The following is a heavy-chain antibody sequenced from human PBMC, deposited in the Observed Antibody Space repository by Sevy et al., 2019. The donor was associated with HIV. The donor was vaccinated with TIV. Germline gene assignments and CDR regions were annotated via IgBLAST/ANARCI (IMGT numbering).Heavy chain of an antibody. Sequence: GGSLRLSCTASGFTFSSYEMNWVRQAPGKGLECVGRIKSKSDGGTVEHAAPMKGRFTISRDDSKDTLYLQMNSLKTEDTAVYFCITYPRITTTGTGGFDPWGQGTLVTVSS. CDR1: GFTFSSYE. D-gene: IGHD6-13*01. CDR3: ITYPRITTTGTGGFDP. V-gene: IGHV3-15*01. CDR2: IKSKSDGGTV. J-gene: IGHJ5*02.